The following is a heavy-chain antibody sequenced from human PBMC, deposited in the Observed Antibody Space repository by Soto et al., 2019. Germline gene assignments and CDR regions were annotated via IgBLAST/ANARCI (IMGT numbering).Heavy chain of an antibody. J-gene: IGHJ6*02. CDR1: GFTFNSHW. CDR2: IQSDGTIT. V-gene: IGHV3-74*01. D-gene: IGHD1-1*01. Sequence: EVQLVESGGGLVQSGGSLRLSCAASGFTFNSHWMHWVRQGPGEGLVWVSSIQSDGTITNYVDSVKGRFTISRDKAKNTLYLQMNSLRAEDTAVYYCAREGPWPGKGMDVWGQGTTVTVSS. CDR3: AREGPWPGKGMDV.